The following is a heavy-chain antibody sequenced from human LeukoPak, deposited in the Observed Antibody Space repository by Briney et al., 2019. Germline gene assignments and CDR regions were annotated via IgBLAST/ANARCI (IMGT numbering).Heavy chain of an antibody. D-gene: IGHD4/OR15-4a*01. CDR1: GGSISSYY. Sequence: PSETLSLTCTVSGGSISSYYWSWIRQPPGKGLEWIGYIYYSGSTNYNPSLKSRVTISVDTSKNQFSLKLSSVTAADTAVYYCAREDKRDGASSFDYWGQGTLVTVSS. V-gene: IGHV4-59*01. J-gene: IGHJ4*02. CDR3: AREDKRDGASSFDY. CDR2: IYYSGST.